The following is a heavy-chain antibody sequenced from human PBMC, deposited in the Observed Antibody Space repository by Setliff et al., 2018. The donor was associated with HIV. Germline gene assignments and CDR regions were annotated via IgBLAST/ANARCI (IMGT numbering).Heavy chain of an antibody. J-gene: IGHJ6*03. CDR3: ARALRGFHGSGTQFYYYLDV. CDR2: MDPNNGHT. Sequence: ASVKVSCKASGYIFTSYDVNWVRQAPGQGLEWMGWMDPNNGHTTYAQNFQGRVTITRDTSVGTAYMELSSLRSEDTAVYYCARALRGFHGSGTQFYYYLDVWGEGTTVTVSS. V-gene: IGHV1-8*03. D-gene: IGHD3-10*01. CDR1: GYIFTSYD.